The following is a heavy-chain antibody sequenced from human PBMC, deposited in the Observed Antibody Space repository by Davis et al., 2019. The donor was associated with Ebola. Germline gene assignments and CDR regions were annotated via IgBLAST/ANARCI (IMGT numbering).Heavy chain of an antibody. D-gene: IGHD4-23*01. V-gene: IGHV4-61*01. CDR3: ARSDYGGSTGDYYFDY. Sequence: PSETLSLTCTVSGGSVSSGSYYWSWLRQPPGKGLEWIGYIYYSGSTNYNPSLKSRVTISVDTSKNQFSLKLSSVTAADTAVYYCARSDYGGSTGDYYFDYWGQGTLVTVSS. CDR1: GGSVSSGSYY. J-gene: IGHJ4*02. CDR2: IYYSGST.